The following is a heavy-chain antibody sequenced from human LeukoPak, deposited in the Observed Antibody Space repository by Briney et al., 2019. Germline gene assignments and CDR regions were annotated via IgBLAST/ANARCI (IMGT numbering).Heavy chain of an antibody. V-gene: IGHV3-33*01. D-gene: IGHD3-22*01. CDR2: IWYDGSNK. Sequence: PGGSLRLSCAASGFTFSSYGMHWVRQAPGKGLEWVAVIWYDGSNKYYADSVKGRFAISRDNSKNTLYLQMNSLRAEDTAVYYCARSIGSVPTHYYYGMDVWGQGTTVTVSS. CDR3: ARSIGSVPTHYYYGMDV. CDR1: GFTFSSYG. J-gene: IGHJ6*02.